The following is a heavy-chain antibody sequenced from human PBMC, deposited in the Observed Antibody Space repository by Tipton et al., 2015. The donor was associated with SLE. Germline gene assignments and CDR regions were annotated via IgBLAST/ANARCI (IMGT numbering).Heavy chain of an antibody. CDR2: IYYSGST. J-gene: IGHJ6*03. CDR3: ARGIPHTAMGSGLLDYMDV. V-gene: IGHV4-39*07. CDR1: GGSISSSSYY. Sequence: TLSLTCTVSGGSISSSSYYWGWIRQPPGKGLEWIGSIYYSGSTYYNPSLKSRVTISVDTSKNQFSLKLSSVTAADTAVYYCARGIPHTAMGSGLLDYMDVWGKGTTVTVSS. D-gene: IGHD5-18*01.